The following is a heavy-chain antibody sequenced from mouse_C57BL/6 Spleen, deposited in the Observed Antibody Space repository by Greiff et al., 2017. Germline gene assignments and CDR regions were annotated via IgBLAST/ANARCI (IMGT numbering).Heavy chain of an antibody. CDR3: AIWYDYDEAWFAY. J-gene: IGHJ3*01. V-gene: IGHV1-26*01. CDR2: IYPNNGVT. D-gene: IGHD2-4*01. Sequence: EVQLQQSGPELVKPGASVKISCKASGYTFTDYYMNWVKQGHGKSLEWIGDIYPNNGVTSYNQKFKGKATLTVDKSSSTAYMVLRSLTSEDSAVYYCAIWYDYDEAWFAYWGQGTLVTVSA. CDR1: GYTFTDYY.